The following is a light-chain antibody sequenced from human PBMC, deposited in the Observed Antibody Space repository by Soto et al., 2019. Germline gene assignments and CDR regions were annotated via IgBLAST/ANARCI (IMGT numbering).Light chain of an antibody. V-gene: IGKV4-1*01. J-gene: IGKJ1*01. CDR1: QSVLYSSNNKNY. CDR3: QQYYNTPWT. Sequence: DLVLPHAPVTLAVSHGQRATIACKSSQSVLYSSNNKNYLAWYQQKPGQPPKLLIYWTSARESGVPDRFSGSGSGTNFTLSITSLQAEDVAVYYCQQYYNTPWTFGQRSNVDI. CDR2: WTS.